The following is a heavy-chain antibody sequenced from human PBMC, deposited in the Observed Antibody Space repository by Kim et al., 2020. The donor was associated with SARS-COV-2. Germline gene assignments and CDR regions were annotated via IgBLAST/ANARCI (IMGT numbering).Heavy chain of an antibody. CDR3: ARDFVSSGWYEGGFYYYYYGMDV. D-gene: IGHD6-19*01. J-gene: IGHJ6*02. CDR1: GYTFTSYA. CDR2: INAGNGNT. V-gene: IGHV1-3*01. Sequence: ASVKVSCKASGYTFTSYAMHWVRQAPGQRLEWMGWINAGNGNTKYSQKFQGRVTITRDTSASTAYMELSSLRSEDTAVYYCARDFVSSGWYEGGFYYYYYGMDVWGQGTTVIVSS.